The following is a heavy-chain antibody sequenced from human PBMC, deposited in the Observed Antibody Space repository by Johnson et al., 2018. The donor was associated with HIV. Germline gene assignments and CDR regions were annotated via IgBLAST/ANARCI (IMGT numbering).Heavy chain of an antibody. CDR2: IKQDGSEK. D-gene: IGHD1-26*01. CDR3: ARVRAGRENAFDI. J-gene: IGHJ3*02. V-gene: IGHV3-7*02. CDR1: GFTFSSYW. Sequence: VQLVESGGGVVQPGGSLRLSCAASGFTFSSYWMSWVRQAPGKGLEWVANIKQDGSEKYYVDSVKGRFTISRDNSKNTLSLQMNSPRVDDTAIYYCARVRAGRENAFDIWGQGTMVTVSS.